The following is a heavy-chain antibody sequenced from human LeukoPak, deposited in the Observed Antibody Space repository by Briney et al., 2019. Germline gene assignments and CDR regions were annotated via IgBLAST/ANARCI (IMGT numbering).Heavy chain of an antibody. V-gene: IGHV4-34*01. D-gene: IGHD3-10*01. CDR2: IHYSEGS. CDR3: ARSLYYYGSGSYASHFDY. CDR1: GASASDFF. J-gene: IGHJ4*02. Sequence: SETLSLTCTVSGASASDFFWTWIRQTPGKGLEWVGEIHYSEGSNYNPSLKTRVTISVDTSKNQFSLKLSSVTAADTAVYYCARSLYYYGSGSYASHFDYWGQGTLVTVSS.